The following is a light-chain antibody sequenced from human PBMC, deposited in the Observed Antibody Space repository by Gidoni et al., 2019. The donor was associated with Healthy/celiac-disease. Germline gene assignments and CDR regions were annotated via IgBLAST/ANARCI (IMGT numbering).Light chain of an antibody. J-gene: IGKJ3*01. V-gene: IGKV4-1*01. CDR1: QSVLYTSDNKNY. Sequence: DIVMTQSPDPLAVSLGERATINCQSSQSVLYTSDNKNYLAWFQQKPGQPPQQLIYWASTRQSGVPDRFSGSGSGTDFTLTISSQQAEDVALYYCQQYYTTPFTFGPGTKVGLK. CDR3: QQYYTTPFT. CDR2: WAS.